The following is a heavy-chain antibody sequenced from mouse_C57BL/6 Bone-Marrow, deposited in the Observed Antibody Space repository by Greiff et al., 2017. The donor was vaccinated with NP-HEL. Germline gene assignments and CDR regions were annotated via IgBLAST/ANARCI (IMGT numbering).Heavy chain of an antibody. Sequence: DVQLQESGEGLVKPGGSLKLSCAASGFTFSSYAMSWVRQTPEKRLEWVAYISSGGDYIYYADTVKGRFTISRDNARNTLYLQMSSLKSEDTAMYYCTRDLGYYGSSSFAYWGQGTLVTVSA. CDR1: GFTFSSYA. CDR3: TRDLGYYGSSSFAY. J-gene: IGHJ3*01. D-gene: IGHD1-1*01. V-gene: IGHV5-9-1*02. CDR2: ISSGGDYI.